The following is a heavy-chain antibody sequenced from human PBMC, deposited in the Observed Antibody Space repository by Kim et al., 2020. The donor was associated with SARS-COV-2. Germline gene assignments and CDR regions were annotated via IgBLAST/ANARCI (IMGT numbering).Heavy chain of an antibody. J-gene: IGHJ1*01. D-gene: IGHD2-15*01. CDR3: ARPGYCGGGSCHFAF. Sequence: SETLSLTCTVSGDSISGYYWSWIRQPPGERPEWIAYIYYTGATNYNPSLKSRATISVDTAKNQFSLRLSSVAAADTAIYYCARPGYCGGGSCHFAFWGQG. V-gene: IGHV4-59*08. CDR2: IYYTGAT. CDR1: GDSISGYY.